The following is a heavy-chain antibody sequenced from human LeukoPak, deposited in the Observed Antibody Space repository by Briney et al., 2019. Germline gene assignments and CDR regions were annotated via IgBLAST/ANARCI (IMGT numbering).Heavy chain of an antibody. D-gene: IGHD1-26*01. Sequence: PGRSLRLSCAASGFTFSTYVIHWVRQAPGKGLDWVAVMSFDGKNTYYADSVKGRFTISRDSSKNTLFLHMNTLRAEDTAIYYCAKDRTVGASYWYFDLWGRGTLVTVSS. CDR2: MSFDGKNT. CDR3: AKDRTVGASYWYFDL. J-gene: IGHJ2*01. V-gene: IGHV3-30*04. CDR1: GFTFSTYV.